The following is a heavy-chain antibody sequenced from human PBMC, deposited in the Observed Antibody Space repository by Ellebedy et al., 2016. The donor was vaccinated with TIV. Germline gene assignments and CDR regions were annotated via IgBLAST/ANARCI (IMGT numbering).Heavy chain of an antibody. Sequence: GGSLRLSCAASGFTFSSFSMNWVRQAPGKGLEWVSSITSSSTYMHYADSVKGRFSISRDDAKNSLYLQMNSLRAKDTAVYYRARPSGPTVTTWGVYYYNGMDVWGQGTTVTVSS. J-gene: IGHJ6*02. CDR2: ITSSSTYM. CDR3: ARPSGPTVTTWGVYYYNGMDV. D-gene: IGHD4-17*01. CDR1: GFTFSSFS. V-gene: IGHV3-21*01.